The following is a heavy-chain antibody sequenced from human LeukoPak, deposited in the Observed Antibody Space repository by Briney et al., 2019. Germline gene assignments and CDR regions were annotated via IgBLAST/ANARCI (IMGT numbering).Heavy chain of an antibody. CDR1: GFTFSSYG. CDR2: IRYDGSNK. CDR3: ARTTYYYGSGSYWNFDY. D-gene: IGHD3-10*01. J-gene: IGHJ4*02. Sequence: GGSLRLSCAASGFTFSSYGMHWVRQAPGKGLEWVAFIRYDGSNKYYADSVKGRFTTSRDNSKNTLYLQMNSLRSEDTAVYYCARTTYYYGSGSYWNFDYWGQGTLVTVSS. V-gene: IGHV3-30*02.